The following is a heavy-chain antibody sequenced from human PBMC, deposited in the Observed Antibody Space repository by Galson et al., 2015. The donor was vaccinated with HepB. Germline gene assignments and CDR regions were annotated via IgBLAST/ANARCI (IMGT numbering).Heavy chain of an antibody. CDR2: IKSKTDGGTT. D-gene: IGHD3-22*01. J-gene: IGHJ6*02. CDR1: GFTFSNAW. CDR3: TTSYYYDSSGYYYVYYYYGMDV. Sequence: SLRLSCAASGFTFSNAWMSWVRQAPGKGLEWVGRIKSKTDGGTTDYAAPVKGRFTISRDDSKNTLYLQMNSLKTEDTAVYYCTTSYYYDSSGYYYVYYYYGMDVWGQGTTVTVSS. V-gene: IGHV3-15*01.